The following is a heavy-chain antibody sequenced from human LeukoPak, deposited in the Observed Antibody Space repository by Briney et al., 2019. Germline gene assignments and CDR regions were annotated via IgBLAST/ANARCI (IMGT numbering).Heavy chain of an antibody. V-gene: IGHV3-66*01. CDR1: GFTVSSNY. D-gene: IGHD5-18*01. CDR3: AGGLCTAMVISGY. CDR2: INNADYT. Sequence: GGSLTLSCAASGFTVSSNYIHWFRQAPAKGLEGVSFINNADYTYYAESVKGRLVISRDNYKNTLHLRMNGLGVEDTAVYYCAGGLCTAMVISGYWGQGTLVTVSS. J-gene: IGHJ4*02.